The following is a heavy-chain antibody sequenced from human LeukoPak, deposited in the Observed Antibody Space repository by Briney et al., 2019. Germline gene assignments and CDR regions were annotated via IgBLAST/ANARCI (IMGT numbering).Heavy chain of an antibody. CDR3: ASGERGYSYGPLDY. J-gene: IGHJ4*02. Sequence: SETLSLTCTVSGGSIRSYYWSWIRQPPGKGLEWIGYIFYAGSTTYNPSLKSRVTISIDTSKNQFSLKLNSLTAADTAVYYCASGERGYSYGPLDYWGQGILVTVSS. V-gene: IGHV4-59*08. CDR1: GGSIRSYY. CDR2: IFYAGST. D-gene: IGHD5-18*01.